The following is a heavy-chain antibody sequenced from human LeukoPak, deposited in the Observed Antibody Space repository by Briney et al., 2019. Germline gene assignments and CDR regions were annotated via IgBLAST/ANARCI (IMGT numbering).Heavy chain of an antibody. CDR3: ASGHGSGSYLLDY. CDR1: GFTFSRYG. J-gene: IGHJ4*02. CDR2: ISSDGTNK. V-gene: IGHV3-30*03. D-gene: IGHD3-10*01. Sequence: GGSLRLSCAASGFTFSRYGMYWVRQAPGKGLEGVAVISSDGTNKYYADSVKGRFTISRDNSKNTLYLQMHSLRAEDTAVYYCASGHGSGSYLLDYWGQGTLITVSS.